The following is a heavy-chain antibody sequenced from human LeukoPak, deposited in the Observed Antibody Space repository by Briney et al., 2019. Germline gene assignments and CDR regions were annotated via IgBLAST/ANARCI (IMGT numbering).Heavy chain of an antibody. Sequence: ASVKVSCKASGYTFTSYGISWVRQAPGQGLEWMGWITAYNGNTNYAQKLQGRVTMTTDTSTSTAYMELRSLRSDDTAVYYCARDTSITMVRGVKDYWGQGTLVTVSS. J-gene: IGHJ4*02. CDR3: ARDTSITMVRGVKDY. V-gene: IGHV1-18*04. D-gene: IGHD3-10*01. CDR2: ITAYNGNT. CDR1: GYTFTSYG.